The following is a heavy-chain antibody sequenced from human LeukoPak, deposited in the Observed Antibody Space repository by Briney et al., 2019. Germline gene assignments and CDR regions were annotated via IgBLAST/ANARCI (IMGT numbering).Heavy chain of an antibody. Sequence: SETLSLTCTVSGGSISSGSYYWSWIRQPAGKGLEWIGRIYTSGSTNYNPSLKSRVTISVDTSKNQFSLKLSSVTAADTAVYYCASLGYYDFWSGYYALFDYWGQGTLVTVSS. J-gene: IGHJ4*02. CDR3: ASLGYYDFWSGYYALFDY. D-gene: IGHD3-3*01. V-gene: IGHV4-61*02. CDR1: GGSISSGSYY. CDR2: IYTSGST.